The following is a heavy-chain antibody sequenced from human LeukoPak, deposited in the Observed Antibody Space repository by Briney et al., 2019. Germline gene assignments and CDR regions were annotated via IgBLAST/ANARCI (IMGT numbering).Heavy chain of an antibody. J-gene: IGHJ5*02. CDR3: AIAPPRGYSYGYDWFDP. Sequence: ASVKVSCKVSGYTLTELSMHWVRQAPGKGLEWMGGFDPEDGETIYAQKFQGRVTMTEDTSTDTAYMELSSLRSEDTAVYYCAIAPPRGYSYGYDWFDPWGQGTLATVSS. V-gene: IGHV1-24*01. D-gene: IGHD5-18*01. CDR2: FDPEDGET. CDR1: GYTLTELS.